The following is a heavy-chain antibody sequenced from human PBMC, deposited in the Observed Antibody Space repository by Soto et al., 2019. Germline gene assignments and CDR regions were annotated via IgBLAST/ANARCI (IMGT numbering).Heavy chain of an antibody. D-gene: IGHD6-19*01. Sequence: EVQLVESGGGLVQPGGSLRLSCAASGFTFSSYWMSWVRQAPGKGLEWVANIKQDGSEKYYVDSVKGRFTISRDNAKNSLYLQMNSLRAEDTAVYYCARDHEQWPQTVYFDYWGQGTLVTVSS. J-gene: IGHJ4*02. V-gene: IGHV3-7*03. CDR2: IKQDGSEK. CDR1: GFTFSSYW. CDR3: ARDHEQWPQTVYFDY.